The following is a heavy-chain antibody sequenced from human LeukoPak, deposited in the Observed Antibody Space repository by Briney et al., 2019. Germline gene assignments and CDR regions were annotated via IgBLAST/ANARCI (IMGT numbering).Heavy chain of an antibody. V-gene: IGHV4-61*02. CDR1: GGSISSSRYY. Sequence: SQTLSLTCTVSGGSISSSRYYWSWIRQPAGKRLEWIGRIYTNGDTNYNPSLKSRVTISIYTSKNQFSLKLSSMTAADTAVHYCARAKYCSGATCYSSYYYYLDVWGKGTTVTVSS. CDR3: ARAKYCSGATCYSSYYYYLDV. J-gene: IGHJ6*03. CDR2: IYTNGDT. D-gene: IGHD2-15*01.